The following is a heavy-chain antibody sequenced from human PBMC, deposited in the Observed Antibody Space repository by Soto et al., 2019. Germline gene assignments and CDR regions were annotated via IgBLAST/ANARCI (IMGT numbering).Heavy chain of an antibody. V-gene: IGHV3-74*01. J-gene: IGHJ6*03. CDR1: GFTFSSYW. CDR3: AREMIGVVILMDV. CDR2: INSDGSST. Sequence: PGGSLRLSCAPSGFTFSSYWVHWVRQAPGKGLVWVSRINSDGSSTSYADSVKGRFTISRDNAKNTLYLQMNSLRAEDTAVYYCAREMIGVVILMDVWGKGTTVTVSS. D-gene: IGHD3-3*01.